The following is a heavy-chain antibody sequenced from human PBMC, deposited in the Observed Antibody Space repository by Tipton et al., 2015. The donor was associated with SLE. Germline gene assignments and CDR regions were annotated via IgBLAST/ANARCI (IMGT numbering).Heavy chain of an antibody. CDR3: ARGTYYYDSSGYYLFDY. D-gene: IGHD3-22*01. Sequence: TLSLTCAVYGGSFSGYFWSWIRQPPGKGLEWIGEINHSGSTNYNPSLKSRVTISVDTSKNQFSLKLSSVTAADTAVYYCARGTYYYDSSGYYLFDYWGQGTLVTVSS. J-gene: IGHJ4*02. CDR1: GGSFSGYF. V-gene: IGHV4-34*01. CDR2: INHSGST.